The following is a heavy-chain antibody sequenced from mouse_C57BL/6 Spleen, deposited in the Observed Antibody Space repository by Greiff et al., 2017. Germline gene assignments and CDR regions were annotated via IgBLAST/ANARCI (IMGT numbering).Heavy chain of an antibody. J-gene: IGHJ2*01. CDR1: GYAFSSSW. CDR2: IYPGDGDT. D-gene: IGHD1-1*01. CDR3: ARSSLRYLDY. Sequence: VQLQQSGPELVKPGASVKISCKASGYAFSSSWMNWVKQRPGKGLEWIGRIYPGDGDTNYNGKFKGKATLTADKSSSTAYIQLSSLTSEDSAVYFCARSSLRYLDYWGQGTTLTVSS. V-gene: IGHV1-82*01.